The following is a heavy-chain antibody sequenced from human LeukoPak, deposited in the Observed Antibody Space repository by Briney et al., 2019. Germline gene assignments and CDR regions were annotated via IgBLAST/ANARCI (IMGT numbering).Heavy chain of an antibody. CDR2: IYYSGST. CDR1: GGSISSGSYY. Sequence: SETLSLTCTVSGGSISSGSYYWSWIRQPAGKGLEWIGSIYYSGSTYYNPSLKSRVTISVDTSKNQFSLKLSSVTAADTAVYYCATRDNWFGYWSQGTLVTVSS. D-gene: IGHD1-20*01. CDR3: ATRDNWFGY. V-gene: IGHV4-39*07. J-gene: IGHJ4*02.